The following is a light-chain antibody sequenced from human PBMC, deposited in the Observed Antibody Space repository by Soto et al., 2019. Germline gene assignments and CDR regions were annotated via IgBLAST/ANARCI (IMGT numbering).Light chain of an antibody. J-gene: IGKJ4*01. CDR2: AAS. CDR3: QKHDSTPGFT. CDR1: QSFHTNY. V-gene: IGKV3-20*01. Sequence: EIVLTQSPGTLSLSPGERATLSCRASQSFHTNYLAWYQQRPGQAPRLLIYAASRRASGIPDRFSGSGSGTDFTLTISRLEPEDSAVYFCQKHDSTPGFTFGGGTKIEIK.